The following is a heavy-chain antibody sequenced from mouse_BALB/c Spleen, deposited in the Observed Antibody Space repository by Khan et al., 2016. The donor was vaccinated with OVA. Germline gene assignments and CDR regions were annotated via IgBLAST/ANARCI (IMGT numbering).Heavy chain of an antibody. Sequence: EVQLQESGPDLVEPSQSLSLTCTVTGYSITSDYSWHWIRQFPGNKLEWLGYMHFSGRTNYNPSLKSRISITRDTSMNQFFLQLNSVPTGDSATYYCSIFDYDGIDHWGQGTTLTVSS. CDR1: GYSITSDYS. CDR3: SIFDYDGIDH. J-gene: IGHJ2*01. D-gene: IGHD2-4*01. V-gene: IGHV3-1*02. CDR2: MHFSGRT.